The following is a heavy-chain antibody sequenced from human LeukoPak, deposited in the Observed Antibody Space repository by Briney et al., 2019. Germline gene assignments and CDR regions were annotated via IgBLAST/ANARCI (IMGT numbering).Heavy chain of an antibody. CDR1: GFTFTCCW. CDR3: ARVPGVTRYFDS. V-gene: IGHV3-7*01. CDR2: IKQNGGEK. J-gene: IGHJ4*02. Sequence: GGSLRLSCAASGFTFTCCWMSWVRHPPGKGLEWVASIKQNGGEKFYADSVKGRFTISRDNAKNSLYLQLNSQRAEDTAVYYCARVPGVTRYFDSWGQGILVTVSS. D-gene: IGHD4-23*01.